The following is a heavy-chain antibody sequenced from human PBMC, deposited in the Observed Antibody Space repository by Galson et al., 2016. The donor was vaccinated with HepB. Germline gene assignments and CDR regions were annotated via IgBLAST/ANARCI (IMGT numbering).Heavy chain of an antibody. V-gene: IGHV1-69*13. CDR1: GGTFSTYA. CDR3: ARVLEEPYNWFDP. CDR2: IIPIFGTA. J-gene: IGHJ5*02. Sequence: SVKVSCKASGGTFSTYAISWVRQAPGQGLEWMGRIIPIFGTANYAQKFQGRATITADEYTSPAYMELSSLRSEDTAVYYCARVLEEPYNWFDPWGQGTLVTVSS. D-gene: IGHD1-14*01.